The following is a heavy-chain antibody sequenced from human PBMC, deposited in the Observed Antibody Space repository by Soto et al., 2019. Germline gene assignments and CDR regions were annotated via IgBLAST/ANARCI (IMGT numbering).Heavy chain of an antibody. CDR1: GGSVSSSGYY. D-gene: IGHD6-6*01. Sequence: QVQLQESGPGLVKPSQTLSLTCTVSGGSVSSSGYYWSWIRQHPGKGLEWIGYIYYSGRTYYSASLKRRVTISLDTSKSQFSLNLTSVTASDTAVYYCAGGSSRSWFDPWGQGTLVTVSS. CDR2: IYYSGRT. J-gene: IGHJ5*02. V-gene: IGHV4-31*03. CDR3: AGGSSRSWFDP.